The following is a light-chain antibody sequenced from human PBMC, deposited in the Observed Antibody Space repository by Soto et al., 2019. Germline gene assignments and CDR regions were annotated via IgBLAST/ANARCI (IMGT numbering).Light chain of an antibody. CDR1: SSDVGGYNY. J-gene: IGLJ1*01. Sequence: ALTQPPSASGSPGQSVTISCTGTSSDVGGYNYVSWYQQHPGKAPKLMIYEVSKRPSGVPDRFSGSKSGNTASLTASGLQAEDEADYYCSSYAGSNNFDVFGTGTKLTVL. CDR3: SSYAGSNNFDV. V-gene: IGLV2-8*01. CDR2: EVS.